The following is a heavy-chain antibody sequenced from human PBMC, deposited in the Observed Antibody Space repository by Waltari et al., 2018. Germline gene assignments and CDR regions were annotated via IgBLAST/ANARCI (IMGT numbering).Heavy chain of an antibody. Sequence: QVHLQESGPGLVKPSGTLSLTCEVSGASVTGDWRGWVCQPPWKGLEWIGEIYHSGSNNYNPSLKSRLAMSVDKSKNEFSLKLTSVTAADTAVYYCARWSARISQREFYFDYWGQGILVTISS. CDR2: IYHSGSN. CDR3: ARWSARISQREFYFDY. CDR1: GASVTGDW. J-gene: IGHJ4*02. D-gene: IGHD6-25*01. V-gene: IGHV4-4*02.